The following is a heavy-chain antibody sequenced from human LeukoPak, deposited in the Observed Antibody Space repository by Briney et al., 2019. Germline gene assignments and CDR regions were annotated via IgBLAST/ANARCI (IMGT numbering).Heavy chain of an antibody. CDR3: TGNYYGSGSYADFDY. CDR2: IRSTANGYAT. CDR1: GFTFSGSA. J-gene: IGHJ4*02. D-gene: IGHD3-10*01. Sequence: GGSLRLSCAASGFTFSGSALHWVRQASGKGLEWVGRIRSTANGYATAHAASVKGRFTISRDDSKNTAYLQMDSPKTEDTAVYYCTGNYYGSGSYADFDYWGQGTLVTVSS. V-gene: IGHV3-73*01.